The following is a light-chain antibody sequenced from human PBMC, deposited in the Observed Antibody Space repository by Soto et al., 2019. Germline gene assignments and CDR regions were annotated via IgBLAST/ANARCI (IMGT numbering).Light chain of an antibody. V-gene: IGKV1-5*01. CDR3: QQYNSYWT. CDR1: QSISSW. J-gene: IGKJ1*01. CDR2: DAS. Sequence: DIQMTQSPSTLSASVGDRVTITCRASQSISSWLAWYQQKPGKAPKLLIYDASSLESGVPSRFSGRGSGTEFTLTISSLQPDAFANYYCQQYNSYWTFGQGTKVDIK.